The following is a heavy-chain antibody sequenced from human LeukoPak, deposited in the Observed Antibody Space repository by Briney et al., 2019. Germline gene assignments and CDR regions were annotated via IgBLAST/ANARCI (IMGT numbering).Heavy chain of an antibody. CDR1: GFTFNSYS. CDR3: ASGYYYDSSGFQSHAFAI. D-gene: IGHD3-22*01. CDR2: ISSSSSYI. V-gene: IGHV3-21*01. Sequence: GGSLRLSCAASGFTFNSYSMNWVRQAPGKGLEWVSSISSSSSYIYYADSVKGGFTISRDNAKNSLYLQMNSLRAEDTAVYYCASGYYYDSSGFQSHAFAIWGQGTMVTVSS. J-gene: IGHJ3*02.